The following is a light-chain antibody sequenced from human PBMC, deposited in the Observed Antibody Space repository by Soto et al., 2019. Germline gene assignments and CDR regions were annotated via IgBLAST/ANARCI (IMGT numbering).Light chain of an antibody. V-gene: IGKV3-15*01. Sequence: LTQSPATLSVSPGERATLSCRASQGVSSNLAWYQQTPGRAPRLLIYGVSVRATGIPARFSGSGSGTDFTLTISSLQSEDFALYYCQVYNNWPPGLTFGGGTKVEIK. J-gene: IGKJ4*01. CDR2: GVS. CDR1: QGVSSN. CDR3: QVYNNWPPGLT.